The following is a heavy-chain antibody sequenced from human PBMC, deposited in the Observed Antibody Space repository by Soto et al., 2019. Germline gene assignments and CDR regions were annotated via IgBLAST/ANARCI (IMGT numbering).Heavy chain of an antibody. V-gene: IGHV3-64D*08. CDR1: GFTLSGDA. J-gene: IGHJ3*01. D-gene: IGHD3-10*01. Sequence: EVQVVESGGGLVQPGGSLRLSCSASGFTLSGDAVHWVRQDPGKGLEYVSGISGDGGKTHYADSAKGRFTISRDKSKNSVFVQMSSRRIEDTAGYYCVVRGSAFALWGQGTVVIVSS. CDR3: VVRGSAFAL. CDR2: ISGDGGKT.